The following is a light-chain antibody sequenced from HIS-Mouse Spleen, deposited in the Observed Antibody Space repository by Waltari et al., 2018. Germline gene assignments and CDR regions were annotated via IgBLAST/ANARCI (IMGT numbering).Light chain of an antibody. J-gene: IGKJ1*01. CDR1: QGISSY. CDR2: AAS. CDR3: QQLNSYPPT. V-gene: IGKV1-9*01. Sequence: DIQLTQSPSFLSASVGDRVTIPCPASQGISSYLAWYQHKPGKAPKLLIYAASTLQSVVPSRFSGSGSGTEFTLTISSLQPEDFATYYCQQLNSYPPTFGQGTKVEIK.